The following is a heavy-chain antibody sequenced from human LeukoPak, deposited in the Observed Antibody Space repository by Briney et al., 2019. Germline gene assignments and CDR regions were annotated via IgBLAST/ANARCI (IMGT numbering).Heavy chain of an antibody. Sequence: SETLSLTCTVSGGSINSGVYHWSWIRQFPEKGLQWIGYIAQSGSSYYNPSLKSRVTISLGTSNNQFSLQLGSLTAADTALYYCARDSHYDSSGYYLDSWGPGTLVTVSS. V-gene: IGHV4-31*03. J-gene: IGHJ4*02. D-gene: IGHD3-22*01. CDR1: GGSINSGVYH. CDR3: ARDSHYDSSGYYLDS. CDR2: IAQSGSS.